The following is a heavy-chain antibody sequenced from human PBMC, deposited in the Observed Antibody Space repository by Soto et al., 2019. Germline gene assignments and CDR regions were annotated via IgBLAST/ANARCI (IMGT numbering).Heavy chain of an antibody. CDR3: AMSPVGLDGYNSDDYGLDV. Sequence: EVHLLESGGDLVQPGGSLRLSCTASGLTFSTYAMSWVRQAPGKGLEWVSAIGGSGTGGRTYYADSVKGRFTISRDNSKSTVYLQRNRLRAGDTAVYYCAMSPVGLDGYNSDDYGLDVWGQWTTVTVSS. D-gene: IGHD5-12*01. CDR1: GLTFSTYA. J-gene: IGHJ6*02. V-gene: IGHV3-23*01. CDR2: IGGSGTGGRT.